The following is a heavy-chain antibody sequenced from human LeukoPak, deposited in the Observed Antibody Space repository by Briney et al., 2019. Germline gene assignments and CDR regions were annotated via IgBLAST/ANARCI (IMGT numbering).Heavy chain of an antibody. V-gene: IGHV3-66*01. Sequence: GGSLRLSCAASGFTVSSNYMSWVRQAPGKGLEWVSVIYSGGSTYYADSVKGRFTISRDNSKNTLYLQMNSLRAEDTAVYYCARDQGDTAMASYYYYGMDVGGQGTTATVSS. CDR1: GFTVSSNY. CDR2: IYSGGST. D-gene: IGHD5-18*01. CDR3: ARDQGDTAMASYYYYGMDV. J-gene: IGHJ6*02.